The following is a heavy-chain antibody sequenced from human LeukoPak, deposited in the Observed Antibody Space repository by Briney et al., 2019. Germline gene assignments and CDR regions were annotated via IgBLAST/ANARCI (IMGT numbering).Heavy chain of an antibody. Sequence: GGSLRLSCAASGFTFSSYSMNWVRQAPGKGLEWVSYISGGSSTSYYADSVKGRFTISRDNAKNSLYLQMNSLRAEDTAVYYCARDMYGSGRTGSVDFWGQGALVTVSS. CDR2: ISGGSSTS. D-gene: IGHD3-10*01. J-gene: IGHJ4*02. CDR3: ARDMYGSGRTGSVDF. CDR1: GFTFSSYS. V-gene: IGHV3-48*01.